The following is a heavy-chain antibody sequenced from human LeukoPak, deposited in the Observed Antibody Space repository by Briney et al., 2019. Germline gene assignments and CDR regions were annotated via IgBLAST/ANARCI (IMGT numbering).Heavy chain of an antibody. Sequence: SETLSLTCTVSGYSISSGYYWGWIRQPPGKGLEWTGSIDHSGSTYYNPSLKSRITISVDTSKSQFSLKLSSVTAADTAVYYCARAAIDSGAGVDYWGQGTLVTVSS. J-gene: IGHJ4*02. CDR2: IDHSGST. D-gene: IGHD6-19*01. CDR3: ARAAIDSGAGVDY. CDR1: GYSISSGYY. V-gene: IGHV4-38-2*02.